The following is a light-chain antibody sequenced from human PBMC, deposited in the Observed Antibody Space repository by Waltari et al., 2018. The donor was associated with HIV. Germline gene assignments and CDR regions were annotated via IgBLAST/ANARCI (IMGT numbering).Light chain of an antibody. CDR1: SSTIRAGYD. Sequence: QSVLTQPPSISGAPGQRITVSCSGTSSTIRAGYDVPRYQQLPGTAPKLLLYKNKNRPSGVPDRFSASKSDASASLAITGLQAADEGDYFCQSYDTSLSAWVFGGGTRLTVL. J-gene: IGLJ2*01. V-gene: IGLV1-40*03. CDR3: QSYDTSLSAWV. CDR2: KNK.